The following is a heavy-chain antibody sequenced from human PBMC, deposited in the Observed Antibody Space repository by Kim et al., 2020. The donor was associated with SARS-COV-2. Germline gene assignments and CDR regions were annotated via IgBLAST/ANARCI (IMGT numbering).Heavy chain of an antibody. D-gene: IGHD2-2*01. V-gene: IGHV3-21*03. Sequence: GGSLRLSCAASGFTFSSYSMNWVRQAPGKGLEWVSSISSSSSYIYYADSVKGRFTISRDNAKNSLYLQMNSLSAEDTAVYYCARDDWGYCSSTSCYADFYYYGMDVWGQGTTVSVS. CDR1: GFTFSSYS. CDR2: ISSSSSYI. CDR3: ARDDWGYCSSTSCYADFYYYGMDV. J-gene: IGHJ6*02.